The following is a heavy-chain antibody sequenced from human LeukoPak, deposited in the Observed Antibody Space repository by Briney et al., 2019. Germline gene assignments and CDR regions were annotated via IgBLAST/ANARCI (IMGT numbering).Heavy chain of an antibody. CDR2: IDPSDSYT. D-gene: IGHD3-10*01. J-gene: IGHJ5*02. CDR3: ARGNIWFGEEMASNWFDP. Sequence: GESLKISCKGSGYSFTSYWISWVRQMPGKGLEWMGRIDPSDSYTNYSPSFQGHVTISADKSISTAYLQWSSLKASDTAMYYCARGNIWFGEEMASNWFDPWGQGTLVTVSS. CDR1: GYSFTSYW. V-gene: IGHV5-10-1*01.